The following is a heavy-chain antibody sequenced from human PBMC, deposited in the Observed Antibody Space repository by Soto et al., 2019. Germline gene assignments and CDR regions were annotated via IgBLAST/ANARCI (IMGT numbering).Heavy chain of an antibody. V-gene: IGHV2-5*02. CDR2: IYWDDDQ. Sequence: QITLKESGPTLVKPTQTLTLTCTFSGFSLSINGVAVGWIRQPPGQALEWLALIYWDDDQRYNPSLKNRLTITKDTSRNQVVLTMTNMDPVDTATYYCAHKRDVSRGCKYWGKGTLVTVSS. CDR3: AHKRDVSRGCKY. J-gene: IGHJ4*02. CDR1: GFSLSINGVA.